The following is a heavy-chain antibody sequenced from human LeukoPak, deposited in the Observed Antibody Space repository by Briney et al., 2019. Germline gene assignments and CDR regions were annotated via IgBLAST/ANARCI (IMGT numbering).Heavy chain of an antibody. CDR1: GGTFSSYA. Sequence: GASVKVSCKASGGTFSSYAISWVRQAPGQGLEWMGRIIPIFGTANYAQKFQGRVTITADESTSTAYMELSSLRSEDTAVYYCAREGRRITMVRGVNYFDYWGQGTLSPSPQ. V-gene: IGHV1-69*13. J-gene: IGHJ4*02. CDR2: IIPIFGTA. CDR3: AREGRRITMVRGVNYFDY. D-gene: IGHD3-10*01.